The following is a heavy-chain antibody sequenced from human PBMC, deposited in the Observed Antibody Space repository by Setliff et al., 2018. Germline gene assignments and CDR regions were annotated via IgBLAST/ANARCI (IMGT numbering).Heavy chain of an antibody. J-gene: IGHJ6*02. CDR2: ISGSGGNT. Sequence: PGGSLRLSCAASGFTFSSYTMSWVRQAPGKGLEWVSAISGSGGNTYYADSVKGRFTISRDDSRNMLNLQMNSLETEDTAVYYCATDVPYSYGALEMWGQGTRSPSP. CDR3: ATDVPYSYGALEM. V-gene: IGHV3-23*01. CDR1: GFTFSSYT. D-gene: IGHD2-21*01.